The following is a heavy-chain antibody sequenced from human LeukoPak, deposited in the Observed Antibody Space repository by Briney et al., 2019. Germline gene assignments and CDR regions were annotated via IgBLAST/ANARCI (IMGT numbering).Heavy chain of an antibody. CDR1: GYTFTGYY. Sequence: ASVKVSCKASGYTFTGYYMHWVRQAPGQGLEWMGGFDPEDGETIYAQRFQGRVTMTEDTSTDTAYMELSSLRSEDAAVYYCATVSYYYDSSGYQGYFQHWGQGTLVTVSS. CDR2: FDPEDGET. V-gene: IGHV1-24*01. D-gene: IGHD3-22*01. J-gene: IGHJ1*01. CDR3: ATVSYYYDSSGYQGYFQH.